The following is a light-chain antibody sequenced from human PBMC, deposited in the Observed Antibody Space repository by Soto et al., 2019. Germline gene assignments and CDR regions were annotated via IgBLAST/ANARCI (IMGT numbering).Light chain of an antibody. CDR1: NIGSKS. Sequence: SYELTQPPSVSVAPGKTARITCGGNNIGSKSVHWYQQKPGQAPVLVIYYDSDRTSGISKRFSGSNSGNTATLTISRVEAGDEDDSYCQVWDRSSDPPVFGGGTKVTVL. V-gene: IGLV3-21*04. J-gene: IGLJ2*01. CDR2: YDS. CDR3: QVWDRSSDPPV.